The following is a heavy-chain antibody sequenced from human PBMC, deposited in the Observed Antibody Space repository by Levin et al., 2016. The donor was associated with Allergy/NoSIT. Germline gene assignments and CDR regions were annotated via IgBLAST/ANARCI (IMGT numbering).Heavy chain of an antibody. V-gene: IGHV5-10-1*01. J-gene: IGHJ4*02. CDR3: AMDIVVVPAAHRDY. Sequence: VRQMPGKGLEWMGRIDPSDSYTNYSPSFQGHVTISADKSISTAYLQWSSLKASDTAMYYCAMDIVVVPAAHRDYWGQGTLVTVSS. CDR2: IDPSDSYT. D-gene: IGHD2-2*03.